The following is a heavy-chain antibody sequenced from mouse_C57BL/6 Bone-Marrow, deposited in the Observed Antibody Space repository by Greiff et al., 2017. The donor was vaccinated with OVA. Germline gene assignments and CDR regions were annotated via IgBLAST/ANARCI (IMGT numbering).Heavy chain of an antibody. J-gene: IGHJ3*01. CDR3: ARDYYPY. CDR1: GYSITSGYY. CDR2: ISYDGSN. Sequence: VQLQQSGPGLVKPSQSLSLTCSVTGYSITSGYYWNWIRQFPGNKLEWMGYISYDGSNNYNPSLKNRISITRDTSKNQFFLKLNSVTTEDTATYYCARDYYPYWGQGTLVTVSA. V-gene: IGHV3-6*01. D-gene: IGHD2-1*01.